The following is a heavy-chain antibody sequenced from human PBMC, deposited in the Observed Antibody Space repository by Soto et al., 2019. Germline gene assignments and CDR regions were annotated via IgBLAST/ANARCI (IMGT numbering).Heavy chain of an antibody. D-gene: IGHD3-10*01. V-gene: IGHV3-23*01. J-gene: IGHJ4*02. CDR3: AKESPYASRITMVRGSLSGFDD. Sequence: EVQLLESGGGLVQPGGSLRLSCAASGFTFSSYAMSWVRQAPGKGLEWVSAISGSGGSTYYADSVKGRFTISRDNSKNKLYLQMNSLSAEDTAVDYCAKESPYASRITMVRGSLSGFDDWGQGTLVTVSS. CDR1: GFTFSSYA. CDR2: ISGSGGST.